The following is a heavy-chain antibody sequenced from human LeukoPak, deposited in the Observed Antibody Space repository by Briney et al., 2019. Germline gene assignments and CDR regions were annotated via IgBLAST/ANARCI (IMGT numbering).Heavy chain of an antibody. V-gene: IGHV3-74*01. CDR2: LKGDGSRA. J-gene: IGHJ4*02. D-gene: IGHD2-2*03. CDR1: GFTFSSYW. CDR3: ARDGYLAPVIAFLDY. Sequence: GGSLRLSCPASGFTFSSYWMHWVRQSPGKGLEWVGQLKGDGSRANYADSVRGRFTISRDNAKNTVYLQLNSLRAEDTAVYYCARDGYLAPVIAFLDYWGQGTPVTVSS.